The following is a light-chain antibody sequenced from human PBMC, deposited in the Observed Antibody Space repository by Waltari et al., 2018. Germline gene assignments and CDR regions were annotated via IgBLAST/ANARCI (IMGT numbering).Light chain of an antibody. Sequence: QTVVTQEPSFSVSPGGTVPLPCGLSSGSVPTPYYPSWYQQTPGQAPSQLIFSKNIRSSGVPDRFSGSILGNKAALTITGAQADDESDYYCVLYMGSGIRVFGGGTKLTVL. CDR2: SKN. CDR3: VLYMGSGIRV. CDR1: SGSVPTPYY. V-gene: IGLV8-61*01. J-gene: IGLJ3*02.